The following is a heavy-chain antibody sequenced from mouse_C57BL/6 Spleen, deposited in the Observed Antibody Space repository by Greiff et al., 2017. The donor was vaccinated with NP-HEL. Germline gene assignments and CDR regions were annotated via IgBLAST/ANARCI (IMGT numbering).Heavy chain of an antibody. CDR2: IYPGSGNT. CDR3: ARSITTVVASYYFDY. V-gene: IGHV1-76*01. CDR1: GYTFTDYY. J-gene: IGHJ2*01. D-gene: IGHD1-1*01. Sequence: QVQLKESGAELVRPGASVKLSCKASGYTFTDYYINWVKQRPGQGLEWIARIYPGSGNTYYNEKFKGKATLTAEKSSSTAYMQLSSLTSEDSAVYFCARSITTVVASYYFDYWGQGTTLTVSS.